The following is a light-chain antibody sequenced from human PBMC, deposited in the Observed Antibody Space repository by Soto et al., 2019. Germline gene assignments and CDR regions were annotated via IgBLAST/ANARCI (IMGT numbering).Light chain of an antibody. CDR1: SSDVGGYNY. CDR3: AGWDDSLSGWV. V-gene: IGLV2-11*01. J-gene: IGLJ3*02. CDR2: DVS. Sequence: QSALTQPRSVSGSPGQSVTISCTGTSSDVGGYNYVSWYQQHPGKAPKLMIYDVSKRPSGVPDRFSGSKSGNTASLTISGLQAEDEADYYCAGWDDSLSGWVFGGGTKVTVL.